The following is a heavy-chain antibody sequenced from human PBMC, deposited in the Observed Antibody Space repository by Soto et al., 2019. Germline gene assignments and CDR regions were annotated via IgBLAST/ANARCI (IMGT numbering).Heavy chain of an antibody. V-gene: IGHV3-30*03. J-gene: IGHJ6*03. CDR1: GFTFSSYA. CDR3: AGTTSLQWYYMDV. D-gene: IGHD1-7*01. Sequence: GGSLRLSCAASGFTFSSYAMHWVRQAPGKGLEWVAVISYDGSNKYYAVSVKSRITVNPDTSKNQFSLHLNSVTPEDTAVYYCAGTTSLQWYYMDVWDKGTTVTVSS. CDR2: ISYDGSNK.